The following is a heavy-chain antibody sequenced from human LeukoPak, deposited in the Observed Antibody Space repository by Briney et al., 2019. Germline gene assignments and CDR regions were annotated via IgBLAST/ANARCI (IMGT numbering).Heavy chain of an antibody. D-gene: IGHD2-8*01. J-gene: IGHJ6*03. V-gene: IGHV3-7*01. CDR2: IKQDGSEK. CDR3: AKDYSDLQLYHYYYMDV. Sequence: GGSLRLSCAASGFTFSSYWMSWVRQAPGKGLEWVANIKQDGSEKYYVDSVKGRFTISRDNAKNSLYLLMNSLRAEDTAVYYCAKDYSDLQLYHYYYMDVWGKGTTVTVSS. CDR1: GFTFSSYW.